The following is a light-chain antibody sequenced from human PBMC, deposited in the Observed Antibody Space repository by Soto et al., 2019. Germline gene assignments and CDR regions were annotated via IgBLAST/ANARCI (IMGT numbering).Light chain of an antibody. J-gene: IGKJ1*01. CDR3: QQLNSYPWT. Sequence: IQLTQSPSSLSASVGDRVTITCRASQDISSYLAWYQQKPGKAPKLLIYGASTLQSGVPSRFSGSGSGTDFTLTISSLQPEDFATYYCQQLNSYPWTFGQGTKVDIK. V-gene: IGKV1-9*01. CDR2: GAS. CDR1: QDISSY.